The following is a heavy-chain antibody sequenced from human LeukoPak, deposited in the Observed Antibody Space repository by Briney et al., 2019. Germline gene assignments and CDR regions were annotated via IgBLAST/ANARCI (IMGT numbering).Heavy chain of an antibody. V-gene: IGHV1-18*01. Sequence: ASVKVSCNASGYTFTSYGISWVRQAPGQGLEWMGWISAYNGNTNYAQKLQGRVTMTTDTSTSTAYMELRSLRSDDTAVYYCVRWGSSGSHPHLDYWGQGTLVTVSS. CDR2: ISAYNGNT. CDR3: VRWGSSGSHPHLDY. J-gene: IGHJ4*02. D-gene: IGHD1-26*01. CDR1: GYTFTSYG.